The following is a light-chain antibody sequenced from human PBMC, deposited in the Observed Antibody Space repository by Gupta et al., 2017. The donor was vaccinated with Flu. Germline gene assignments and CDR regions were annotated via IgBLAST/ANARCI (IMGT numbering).Light chain of an antibody. J-gene: IGLJ1*01. CDR3: QSYDNRLGGYV. Sequence: TTSCTGSISNMGADLDVHWYQQLPATAPKLLIYANNNRPSGVPDRFSGSKSGTSASLAITGLQAEDEADYYCQSYDNRLGGYVFGAGTEVTVL. CDR1: ISNMGADLD. CDR2: ANN. V-gene: IGLV1-40*01.